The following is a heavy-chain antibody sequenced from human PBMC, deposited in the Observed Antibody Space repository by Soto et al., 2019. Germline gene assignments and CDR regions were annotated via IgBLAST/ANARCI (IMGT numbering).Heavy chain of an antibody. Sequence: GGSLRLSCTASGFTFGDYAMSWFRQAPGKGLEWVGFIRSKAYGGTTEYAASVKGRFTISRDDSKSIAYLQMNSLKTEDTVVYYCTRDNPYCSGGSCLRTYYYYYMDVWGKGTTVTVSS. D-gene: IGHD2-15*01. J-gene: IGHJ6*03. CDR3: TRDNPYCSGGSCLRTYYYYYMDV. CDR2: IRSKAYGGTT. V-gene: IGHV3-49*03. CDR1: GFTFGDYA.